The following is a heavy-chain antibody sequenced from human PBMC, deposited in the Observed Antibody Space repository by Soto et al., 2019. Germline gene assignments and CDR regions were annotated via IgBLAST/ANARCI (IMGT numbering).Heavy chain of an antibody. Sequence: QVQLVESGGGLVQPGGSLRLSCVASGFTFSDHYMSWIRQAPGKGLEWISFIGTSETTMYYTDSVMGRFTISRDNAKNSLLLQMNSLRADDTALYYCARGGVYFDYWGQGILVTVSS. CDR1: GFTFSDHY. CDR3: ARGGVYFDY. CDR2: IGTSETTM. J-gene: IGHJ4*02. V-gene: IGHV3-11*01.